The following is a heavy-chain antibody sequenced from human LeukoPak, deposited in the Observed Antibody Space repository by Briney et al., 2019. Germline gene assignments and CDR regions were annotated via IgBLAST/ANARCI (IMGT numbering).Heavy chain of an antibody. D-gene: IGHD3/OR15-3a*01. CDR3: ARRPLWTNWFDP. Sequence: SETLSLTCAVYGGSFSGYYWSWIRQPPGKGLEWIGETNHSGSTNYNPSLKSRVTISVDTSKNQFSLKLSSVTAADTAVYYCARRPLWTNWFDPWGQGTLVTVSS. CDR1: GGSFSGYY. J-gene: IGHJ5*02. V-gene: IGHV4-34*01. CDR2: TNHSGST.